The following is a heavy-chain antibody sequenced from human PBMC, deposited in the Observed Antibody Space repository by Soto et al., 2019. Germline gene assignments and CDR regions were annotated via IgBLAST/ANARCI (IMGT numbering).Heavy chain of an antibody. J-gene: IGHJ2*01. CDR3: AKGHYGSGGPYWYFDL. CDR1: GFTFSSYG. Sequence: PGGSLRLSCAASGFTFSSYGMHWVRQAPGKGLEWVAVISYDGSNKYYADSVKGRFTISRDNSKNTLYLQMNSLRAEDTAVYYCAKGHYGSGGPYWYFDLWGRGTLVTVSS. CDR2: ISYDGSNK. V-gene: IGHV3-30*18. D-gene: IGHD3-10*01.